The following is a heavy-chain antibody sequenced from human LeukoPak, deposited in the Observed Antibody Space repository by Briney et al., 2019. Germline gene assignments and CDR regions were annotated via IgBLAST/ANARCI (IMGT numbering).Heavy chain of an antibody. J-gene: IGHJ4*02. CDR1: GGSFSGYY. CDR3: ARRLIAARKFDY. V-gene: IGHV4-34*01. D-gene: IGHD6-6*01. CDR2: INHSGST. Sequence: SETLSLTCAVYGGSFSGYYWSWIRQPPGKGLEWIGEINHSGSTNYNPSLKSRDTISVDTSKNQFSLKLSSVTAADTAVYYCARRLIAARKFDYWGQGTLVTVSS.